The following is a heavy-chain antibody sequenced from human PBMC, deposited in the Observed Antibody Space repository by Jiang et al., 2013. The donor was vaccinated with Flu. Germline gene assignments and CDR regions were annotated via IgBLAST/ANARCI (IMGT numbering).Heavy chain of an antibody. CDR1: GFTFSSYA. CDR2: ISYDGSNK. CDR3: ARVLSPEIAAAAFDY. D-gene: IGHD6-13*01. Sequence: VQLLESGGGVVQPGRSLRLSCAASGFTFSSYAMHWVRQAPGKGLEWVAVISYDGSNKYYADSVKGRFTISRDNSKNTLYLQMNSLRAEDTAVYYCARVLSPEIAAAAFDYWGQGTLVTVSS. J-gene: IGHJ4*02. V-gene: IGHV3-30*04.